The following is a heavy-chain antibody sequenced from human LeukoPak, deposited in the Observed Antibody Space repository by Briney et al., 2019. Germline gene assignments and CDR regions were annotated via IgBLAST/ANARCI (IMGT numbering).Heavy chain of an antibody. J-gene: IGHJ6*02. Sequence: SETLSLTCAVSGGSISSGDYYWSWIRQPPGKGLEWIGYIYYSGSTYYNPSLKSRVTISVDTSKNQFSLKLSSVTAADTAVYYCARARGIAAAGRPYYYYYYGMDVWGQGSTVTVSS. CDR3: ARARGIAAAGRPYYYYYYGMDV. CDR1: GGSISSGDYY. CDR2: IYYSGST. D-gene: IGHD6-13*01. V-gene: IGHV4-30-4*01.